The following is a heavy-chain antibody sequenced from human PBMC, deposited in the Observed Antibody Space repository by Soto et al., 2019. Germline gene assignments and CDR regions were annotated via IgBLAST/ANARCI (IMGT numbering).Heavy chain of an antibody. CDR1: DFSFRNYG. D-gene: IGHD1-26*01. CDR2: ISYDGRNK. CDR3: AKDWRWEQQIYGMNV. Sequence: QERVVESGGGEVQPGTALRLSCVASDFSFRNYGMHWVRQAPGKGLEWGADISYDGRNKYYAESVKGRFTISRYNSKNTLYLQMNSLRTEDTAVYYCAKDWRWEQQIYGMNVWGQGTTVTVS. V-gene: IGHV3-30*18. J-gene: IGHJ6*02.